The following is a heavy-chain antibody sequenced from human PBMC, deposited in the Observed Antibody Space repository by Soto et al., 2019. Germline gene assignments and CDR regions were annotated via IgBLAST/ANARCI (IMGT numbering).Heavy chain of an antibody. J-gene: IGHJ4*02. CDR3: SHGYYQYLYS. Sequence: NPGGSLRLSCAVSGVTLTNVWMNWVRQAPGKGPEWVGRIKSKTDGGTTDYAAPVKGRFTISRDDSENTLYLQMNSLNTEDTAVYYCSHGYYQYLYSSGQGTLVTVSS. V-gene: IGHV3-15*07. D-gene: IGHD5-18*01. CDR1: GVTLTNVW. CDR2: IKSKTDGGTT.